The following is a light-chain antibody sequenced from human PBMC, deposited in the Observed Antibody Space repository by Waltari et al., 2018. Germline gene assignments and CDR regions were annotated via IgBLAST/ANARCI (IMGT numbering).Light chain of an antibody. CDR2: EAS. J-gene: IGKJ4*01. CDR1: PYIGDY. V-gene: IGKV3-11*01. CDR3: QNRRNWPLLT. Sequence: VLTQSPATLSLSPGASTTLSCRASPYIGDYLAWYQQKPGQPPRLLMSEASNRATVVPDRFSASGSGTDFTLTVSSLEPEDFAVYYCQNRRNWPLLTFGGGTKVEIK.